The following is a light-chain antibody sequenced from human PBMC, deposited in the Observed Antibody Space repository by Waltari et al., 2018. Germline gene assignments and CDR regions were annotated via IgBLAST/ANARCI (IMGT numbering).Light chain of an antibody. J-gene: IGKJ1*01. V-gene: IGKV1-5*03. CDR3: QQYNSSPWT. Sequence: DIQMSQSPSTLSASVGDRVTVTCRASQNISTWLAWYQQILGKAPKLLIYRASSLESGVPSRFRGGGSGTEFTLTINSLQPDDFAIYYCQQYNSSPWTFGKGTKVE. CDR2: RAS. CDR1: QNISTW.